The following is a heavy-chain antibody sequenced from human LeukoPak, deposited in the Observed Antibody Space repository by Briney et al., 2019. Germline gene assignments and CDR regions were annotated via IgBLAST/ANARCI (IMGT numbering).Heavy chain of an antibody. CDR1: GFTFSNAW. D-gene: IGHD3-3*01. V-gene: IGHV3-15*01. J-gene: IGHJ4*02. Sequence: GGSLRLSCAASGFTFSNAWMSWVRQAPGKGLEWVSRIKSKTDGGTTDYAAPVKGRFTISRDDSKDTLYLQMNSLKTEDTAVYYCTTHHTYYDFWSGYRSDSGGYYFDCWGQGTLVTVSS. CDR2: IKSKTDGGTT. CDR3: TTHHTYYDFWSGYRSDSGGYYFDC.